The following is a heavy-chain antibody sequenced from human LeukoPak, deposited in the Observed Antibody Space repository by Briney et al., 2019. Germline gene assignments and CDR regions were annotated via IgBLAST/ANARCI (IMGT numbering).Heavy chain of an antibody. D-gene: IGHD6-19*01. CDR1: GDSVSSNSAT. CDR2: TYYRYKWYN. CDR3: ARDGMAVAGGYFDL. J-gene: IGHJ2*01. V-gene: IGHV6-1*01. Sequence: SQTLSLTCAISGDSVSSNSATWNWIRQSPSRGLEWLGRTYYRYKWYNDYAVSVKSRITINPDTSKNQFSLQLNSVTPEDTAVYYCARDGMAVAGGYFDLWGRGTLVTVSS.